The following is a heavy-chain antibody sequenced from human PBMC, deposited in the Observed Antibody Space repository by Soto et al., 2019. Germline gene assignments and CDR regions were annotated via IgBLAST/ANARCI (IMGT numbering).Heavy chain of an antibody. D-gene: IGHD4-4*01. CDR1: GFTFNNYG. CDR3: ARARRNGYSIVWYHLDY. V-gene: IGHV3-33*01. Sequence: GGSLRLSCAASGFTFNNYGMHWVRQAPGKGLEWVAIIWNDGSNKKYADSVKGRFTISRDNSKNTLYLQMNSLRAEDTAVYYCARARRNGYSIVWYHLDYWGQGTMVTVSS. J-gene: IGHJ4*02. CDR2: IWNDGSNK.